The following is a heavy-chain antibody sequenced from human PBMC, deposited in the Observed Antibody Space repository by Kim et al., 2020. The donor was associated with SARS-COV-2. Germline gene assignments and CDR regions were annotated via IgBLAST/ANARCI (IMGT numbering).Heavy chain of an antibody. CDR1: GFTFSDYY. D-gene: IGHD3-3*01. V-gene: IGHV3-72*01. Sequence: GGSLRLSCAVSGFTFSDYYMDWVRQPPGKGLEWVGRIRNKANSYITEYVASVKGRFTISRDDSKSSLYLQINSLKIEDTAVYYCARPHVGQGFGFDYWGQGTLVTVSS. CDR2: IRNKANSYIT. J-gene: IGHJ4*02. CDR3: ARPHVGQGFGFDY.